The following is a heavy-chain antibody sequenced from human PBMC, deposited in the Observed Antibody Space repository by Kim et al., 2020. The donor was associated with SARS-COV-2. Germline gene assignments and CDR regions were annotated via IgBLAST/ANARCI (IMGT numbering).Heavy chain of an antibody. D-gene: IGHD2-15*01. CDR1: GGSFSGYY. J-gene: IGHJ4*02. Sequence: SETLSLTCAVYGGSFSGYYWSWIRQPPGKGLEWIGEINHSGSTNYNPSLKSRVTISVDTSKNQFSLKLSSVTAADTAVYYCARGSEDIVVVVAGERGYYFDYWGQGTLVTVSS. V-gene: IGHV4-34*01. CDR2: INHSGST. CDR3: ARGSEDIVVVVAGERGYYFDY.